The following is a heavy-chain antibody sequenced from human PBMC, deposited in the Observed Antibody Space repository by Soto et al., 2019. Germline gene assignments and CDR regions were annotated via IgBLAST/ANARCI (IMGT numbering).Heavy chain of an antibody. CDR1: GYSISSSNW. CDR3: ARSFSFYCSSTSCYPPGFDY. CDR2: IYYSGST. D-gene: IGHD2-2*01. J-gene: IGHJ4*02. Sequence: QVQLQESGPGLVKPSDTLSLTCAVSGYSISSSNWWGWIRQPPGKGLEWIGYIYYSGSTYYNPSLKSRVTMSVDTSKNQFSLKLSSVTAVDTAVYYCARSFSFYCSSTSCYPPGFDYWGQGTPVTVSS. V-gene: IGHV4-28*01.